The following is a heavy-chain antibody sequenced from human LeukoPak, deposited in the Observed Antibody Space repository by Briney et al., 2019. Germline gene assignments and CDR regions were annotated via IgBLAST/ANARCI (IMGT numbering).Heavy chain of an antibody. V-gene: IGHV4-39*01. D-gene: IGHD2/OR15-2a*01. Sequence: SETLSLTCTVSGDAITSDKYYWGWIRQPPGKGLEWIGNIHHSGSTYYSPSLKSRVTISVDTSKNQFSLRLNSVTAADTAIYYCWRPFCPISICSSSVVASWGQGTLVTVSS. CDR1: GDAITSDKYY. CDR2: IHHSGST. J-gene: IGHJ4*02. CDR3: WRPFCPISICSSSVVAS.